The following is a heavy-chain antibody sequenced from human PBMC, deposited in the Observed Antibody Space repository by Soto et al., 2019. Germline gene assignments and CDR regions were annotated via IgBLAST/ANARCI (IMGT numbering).Heavy chain of an antibody. CDR1: GYTFTNYA. D-gene: IGHD3-9*01. CDR2: INAVNGKT. Sequence: ASVKVSCKASGYTFTNYAIHWVRQGPGQRLEWMGWINAVNGKTKYSQKFQGRVTVTRDTSASTAYMELSSLRSEDTAVYYCARGVAYYDILTGYFNLDYYYGMDVWGQGTTVTVSS. V-gene: IGHV1-3*01. J-gene: IGHJ6*02. CDR3: ARGVAYYDILTGYFNLDYYYGMDV.